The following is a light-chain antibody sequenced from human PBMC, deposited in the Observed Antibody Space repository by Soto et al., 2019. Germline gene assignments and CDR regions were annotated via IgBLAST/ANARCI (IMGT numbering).Light chain of an antibody. Sequence: QSVLTQPRSVSGSPGQSVTISCTGTSSDVGGYNHVSWYQQHPGKAPKLMIYDVSKRPSGVPDRFSGSKSGNTASLTISGLQAEDEADYYCCSYAGSYTLVFGGGTKVTVL. J-gene: IGLJ2*01. CDR3: CSYAGSYTLV. V-gene: IGLV2-11*01. CDR1: SSDVGGYNH. CDR2: DVS.